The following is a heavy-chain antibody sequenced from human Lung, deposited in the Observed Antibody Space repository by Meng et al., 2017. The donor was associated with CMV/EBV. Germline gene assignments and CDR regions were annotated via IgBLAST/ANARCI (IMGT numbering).Heavy chain of an antibody. CDR1: GFTFSSYA. CDR3: AKYIAAAGILSVYFDY. Sequence: GGSLRLXXAASGFTFSSYAMSWVRQAPGKGLEWVSAISGSGGSTYYADSVKGRFTISRDNSKNTLYLQMNSLRAEDTAVYYCAKYIAAAGILSVYFDYWGQGTLVTVSS. D-gene: IGHD6-13*01. J-gene: IGHJ4*02. CDR2: ISGSGGST. V-gene: IGHV3-23*01.